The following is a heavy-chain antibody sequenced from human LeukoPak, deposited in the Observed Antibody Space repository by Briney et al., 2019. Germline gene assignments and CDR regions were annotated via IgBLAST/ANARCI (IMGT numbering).Heavy chain of an antibody. CDR2: ISPYKGNT. Sequence: GASVKVSCKASGYTFTNYDLNWVRQAPGQGLEWMGWISPYKGNTNYAQNLQGRVTMTTDTSTNTAYMELRSLRSDDTAVYYCALIAAAGYFDPWGQGTLVTVSS. CDR3: ALIAAAGYFDP. CDR1: GYTFTNYD. V-gene: IGHV1-18*04. D-gene: IGHD6-13*01. J-gene: IGHJ5*02.